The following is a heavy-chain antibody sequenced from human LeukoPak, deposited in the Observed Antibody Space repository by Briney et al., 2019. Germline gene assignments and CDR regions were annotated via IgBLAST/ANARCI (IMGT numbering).Heavy chain of an antibody. Sequence: PSQTLSLTCTVSGGSISSGDYYWSWIRQPPGKGLEWIGYIYYSGSTYCNPSLKSRVTISVDTSKNQFSLKLSSVTAADTAVYYCARVSGLQGSLDAFDIWGQGTMVTVSS. CDR3: ARVSGLQGSLDAFDI. CDR2: IYYSGST. V-gene: IGHV4-30-4*08. D-gene: IGHD2-15*01. J-gene: IGHJ3*02. CDR1: GGSISSGDYY.